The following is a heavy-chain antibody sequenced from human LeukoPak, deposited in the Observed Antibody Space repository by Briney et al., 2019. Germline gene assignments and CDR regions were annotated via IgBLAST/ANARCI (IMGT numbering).Heavy chain of an antibody. Sequence: PGGSLRLSCAASGFTFDDYAMHWVRQAPGKGLEWVSGISWNSGSIDYADSVKGRFTISRDNAKNSLYLQMNSLRAEDTALYYCAKDIGCSGGSCYGPYYYYGMDVWGQGTTVTVSS. D-gene: IGHD2-15*01. CDR1: GFTFDDYA. CDR2: ISWNSGSI. CDR3: AKDIGCSGGSCYGPYYYYGMDV. J-gene: IGHJ6*02. V-gene: IGHV3-9*01.